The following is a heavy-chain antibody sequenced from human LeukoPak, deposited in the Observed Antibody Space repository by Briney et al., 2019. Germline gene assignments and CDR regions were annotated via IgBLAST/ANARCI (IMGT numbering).Heavy chain of an antibody. CDR3: AKALTSHLSIAVAVPVADV. CDR2: ISYDGSNK. J-gene: IGHJ6*02. V-gene: IGHV3-30*18. Sequence: GGSLRLSCAASGFTFSSYGMHWVRQAPGKGLEWVAVISYDGSNKYYADSVKGRFTISRDNSKNTLYLQMNSLRAEDTAVYYCAKALTSHLSIAVAVPVADVWGQGTTVTVSS. CDR1: GFTFSSYG. D-gene: IGHD6-19*01.